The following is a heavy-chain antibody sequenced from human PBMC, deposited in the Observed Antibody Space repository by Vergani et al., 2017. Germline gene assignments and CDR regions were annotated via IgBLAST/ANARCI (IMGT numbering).Heavy chain of an antibody. Sequence: QVQLQESGPGLVKPSQTLSLTCTVSGGSISSGGYYWSWIRQHPGKGLEWIGYIYYSGSPNYNPSLKSRVTISVDTSKNQFSLKLSSVTAADTAVYYCARLRDSGWFDPWGQGTLVTVSS. CDR3: ARLRDSGWFDP. J-gene: IGHJ5*02. CDR1: GGSISSGGYY. D-gene: IGHD5-12*01. V-gene: IGHV4-31*03. CDR2: IYYSGSP.